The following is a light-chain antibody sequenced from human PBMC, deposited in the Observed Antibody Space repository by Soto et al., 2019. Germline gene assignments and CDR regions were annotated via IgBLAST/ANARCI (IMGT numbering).Light chain of an antibody. CDR3: SSYTSSSTLV. CDR1: KNDIGVYDF. V-gene: IGLV2-14*01. CDR2: EVS. J-gene: IGLJ2*01. Sequence: QSALTQPPSASGSPGQSVTISCSGTKNDIGVYDFVSWYQHHPGKAPRLIIYEVSNRPSGVSNRFSGSKSGNTASLTISGLQAEDEADYYCSSYTSSSTLVFGGGTKLTVL.